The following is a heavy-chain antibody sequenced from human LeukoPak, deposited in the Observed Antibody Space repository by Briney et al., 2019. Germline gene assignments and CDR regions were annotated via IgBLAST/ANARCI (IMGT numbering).Heavy chain of an antibody. J-gene: IGHJ4*02. CDR2: IYYSGST. D-gene: IGHD3-16*01. CDR1: GGSISSSSYY. V-gene: IGHV4-39*07. CDR3: ARESLRLGPQTPGGGGVFDY. Sequence: SETLSLTCTVSGGSISSSSYYWGWIRQPPGKGLEWIGSIYYSGSTYYNPSLKSRVTISVDTSKNQFSLKLSSVTAADTAVYYCARESLRLGPQTPGGGGVFDYWGQGTLVTVPS.